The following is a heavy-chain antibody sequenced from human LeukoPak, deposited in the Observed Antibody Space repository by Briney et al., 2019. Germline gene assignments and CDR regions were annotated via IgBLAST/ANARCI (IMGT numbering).Heavy chain of an antibody. CDR1: GGPFSGYY. J-gene: IGHJ4*02. CDR2: INHSGST. CDR3: ASPLYGDYTFDY. D-gene: IGHD4-17*01. Sequence: PSETLSLTCAVYGGPFSGYYWSWIRQPPGKGLEWIGEINHSGSTNYNPSLKSRVTISVDTSKNQFSLKLSSVTAADTAVYYCASPLYGDYTFDYWGQGTLVTVSS. V-gene: IGHV4-34*01.